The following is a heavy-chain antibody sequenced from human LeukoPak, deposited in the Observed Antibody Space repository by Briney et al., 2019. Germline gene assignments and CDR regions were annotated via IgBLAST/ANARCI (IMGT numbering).Heavy chain of an antibody. CDR1: GGSFSGYY. CDR3: ARGRARGYSTVGWFDP. V-gene: IGHV4-34*01. J-gene: IGHJ5*02. Sequence: SETLSLTCAVYGGSFSGYYWSWIRQPPGKGLEWSGEINHSGSTNYNPSLKRRSTISVDTSKNQFSLKLSSVTAADTAVYYCARGRARGYSTVGWFDPWGQGTLVTVSS. CDR2: INHSGST. D-gene: IGHD6-13*01.